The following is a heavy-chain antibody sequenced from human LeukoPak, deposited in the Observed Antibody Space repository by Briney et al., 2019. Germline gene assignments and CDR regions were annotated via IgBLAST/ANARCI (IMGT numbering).Heavy chain of an antibody. J-gene: IGHJ3*02. V-gene: IGHV1-69*05. CDR3: ARDRRGYSGSYWTIGDAFDI. D-gene: IGHD1-26*01. CDR1: GGTFSSYA. CDR2: IIPIFGTA. Sequence: EASVKVSCKASGGTFSSYAISWVRQAPGQGLEWMGGIIPIFGTANDAQKFQGRVTITTDESTSTAYMELSSLRSEDTAVYYCARDRRGYSGSYWTIGDAFDIWGQGTMVTVSS.